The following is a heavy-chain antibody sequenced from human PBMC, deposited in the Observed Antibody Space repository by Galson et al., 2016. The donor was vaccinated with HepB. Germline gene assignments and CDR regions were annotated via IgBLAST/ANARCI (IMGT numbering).Heavy chain of an antibody. V-gene: IGHV5-10-1*01. CDR1: GYTFTNYW. J-gene: IGHJ4*02. Sequence: QSGAEVKKPGETLRISCKASGYTFTNYWISWVRQVSGKGLEYMGRIGLQDSYTDYSPSFKSHVTISGDTSINTVYLQWSSLKASDTAKYFCARIPTSGWYSDYWGQGTLVTVSS. D-gene: IGHD6-19*01. CDR2: IGLQDSYT. CDR3: ARIPTSGWYSDY.